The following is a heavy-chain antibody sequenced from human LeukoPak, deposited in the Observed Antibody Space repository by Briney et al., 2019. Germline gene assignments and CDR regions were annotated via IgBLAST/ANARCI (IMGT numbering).Heavy chain of an antibody. Sequence: GGSLRLSCAASGFTFSSYSMNWVRQAPGKGLKWVSYISSSSSTIYYADSVKGRFTISRDNAKNSLYLHMNSLRAEDTAVYYCARISYTSGNDFDYWGQGTLVTVSS. D-gene: IGHD6-19*01. CDR1: GFTFSSYS. J-gene: IGHJ4*02. CDR3: ARISYTSGNDFDY. CDR2: ISSSSSTI. V-gene: IGHV3-48*01.